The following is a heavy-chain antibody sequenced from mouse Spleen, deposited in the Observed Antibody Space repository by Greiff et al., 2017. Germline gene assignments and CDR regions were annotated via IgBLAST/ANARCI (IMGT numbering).Heavy chain of an antibody. CDR3: ARTLYRYDDAMDY. D-gene: IGHD2-14*01. CDR1: GFTFSDYG. J-gene: IGHJ4*01. Sequence: EVKLVESGGGLVKPGGSLKLSCAASGFTFSDYGMHWVRQAPEKGLEWVAYISSGSSTIYYADTVKGRFTISRDNAKNTLFLQMTSLRSEDTAMYYCARTLYRYDDAMDYWGQGTSVTVSS. CDR2: ISSGSSTI. V-gene: IGHV5-17*01.